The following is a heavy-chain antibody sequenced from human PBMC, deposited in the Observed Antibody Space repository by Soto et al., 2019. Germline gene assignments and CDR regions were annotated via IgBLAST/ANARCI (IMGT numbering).Heavy chain of an antibody. V-gene: IGHV3-48*02. J-gene: IGHJ4*02. CDR3: ARSYYHDSSAYYYDY. Sequence: GGSLRLSCAASGFMFSVYTMNWVRQAPGKGQELISSINSDSSSIYHADSVKGRFTISRDNAKNSVDLQMNSLRDEDTAVYYCARSYYHDSSAYYYDYWGQGALVTVSS. D-gene: IGHD3-22*01. CDR1: GFMFSVYT. CDR2: INSDSSSI.